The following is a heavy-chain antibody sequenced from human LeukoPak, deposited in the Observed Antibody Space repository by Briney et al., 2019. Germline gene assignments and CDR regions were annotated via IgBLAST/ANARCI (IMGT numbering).Heavy chain of an antibody. CDR3: AKVPIAVAGTYYFDY. D-gene: IGHD6-19*01. CDR1: GFTFSSYA. Sequence: GGSLRLSCDASGFTFSSYAMSWVRQAPGKGLEWVSAISGSGGSTYYADSVKGRFTISRDNSKNTLYLQMNSLRAEDTAVYYCAKVPIAVAGTYYFDYWGQGTLVTVSS. CDR2: ISGSGGST. V-gene: IGHV3-23*01. J-gene: IGHJ4*02.